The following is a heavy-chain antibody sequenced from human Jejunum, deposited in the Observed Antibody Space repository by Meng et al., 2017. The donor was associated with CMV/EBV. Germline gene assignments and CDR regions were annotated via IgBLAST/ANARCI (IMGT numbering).Heavy chain of an antibody. V-gene: IGHV3-23*01. CDR3: AKDNTVSSSYFDY. CDR1: GVVFCASA. Sequence: CGVVFCASAMSWVRQEAGKGLEWVAGISGSGDRTCYADAVKGRFTISRDNVKNTVYLEMNSVRAEDSAVYFCAKDNTVSSSYFDYWGRGTLVTVSS. J-gene: IGHJ4*02. CDR2: ISGSGDRT. D-gene: IGHD4-17*01.